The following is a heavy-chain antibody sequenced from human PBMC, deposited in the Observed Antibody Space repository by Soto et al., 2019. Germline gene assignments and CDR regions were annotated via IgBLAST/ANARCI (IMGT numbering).Heavy chain of an antibody. V-gene: IGHV3-30-3*01. D-gene: IGHD3-22*01. J-gene: IGHJ4*02. CDR1: GFTFSSYT. CDR3: ARECTGSGYYYSFDY. CDR2: ISYDGSNK. Sequence: GGSLRLSCAASGFTFSSYTMHWVRQAPGKGLEWVAVISYDGSNKYYADSVKGRFTISRDNSKNTLYLQMNSLRAEDTAVYYCARECTGSGYYYSFDYWGQGTLVTVSS.